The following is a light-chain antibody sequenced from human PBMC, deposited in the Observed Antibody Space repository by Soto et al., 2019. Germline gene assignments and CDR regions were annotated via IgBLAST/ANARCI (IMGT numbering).Light chain of an antibody. Sequence: QSVLTQPASVSGSPGQSITISCTGTSSDVSGYNYVSWYQQHPGKAPKLMIYEVTNRPSGVSNRFSGSQSGNTASLTISGLQAEDEADYYCSSYTSSNTQVFGTGTKVTVL. CDR2: EVT. J-gene: IGLJ1*01. CDR3: SSYTSSNTQV. V-gene: IGLV2-14*01. CDR1: SSDVSGYNY.